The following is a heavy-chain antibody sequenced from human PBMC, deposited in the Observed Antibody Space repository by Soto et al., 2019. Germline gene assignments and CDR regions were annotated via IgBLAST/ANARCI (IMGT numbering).Heavy chain of an antibody. CDR3: ATYYDILTGPMGPLNY. Sequence: QVQLQESGPGVVKPSQTLSLTCAVSGASLARGGFYWIWIRQYPGKGLEWIGDIYYSGSTRYNPSLKSRITISVDTSKNQFSLELSSVTAADTALYYCATYYDILTGPMGPLNYWCQGILVTVSS. CDR2: IYYSGST. J-gene: IGHJ4*02. D-gene: IGHD3-9*01. V-gene: IGHV4-31*11. CDR1: GASLARGGFY.